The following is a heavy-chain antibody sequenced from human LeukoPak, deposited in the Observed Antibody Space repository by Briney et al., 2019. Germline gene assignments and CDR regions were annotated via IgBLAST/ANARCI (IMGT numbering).Heavy chain of an antibody. J-gene: IGHJ4*02. CDR1: GFTFSSYG. D-gene: IGHD3-9*01. Sequence: PGGSLRLSCAASGFTFSSYGMSWVRQAPGKGLEWVSAISGSGGSTYYADSVKGRFTISRDNSKNTLYLQMNSLRAEDTAVYYCAKVTTSFDWSRARVYRAYFDYWGQGTLVTVSS. CDR2: ISGSGGST. CDR3: AKVTTSFDWSRARVYRAYFDY. V-gene: IGHV3-23*01.